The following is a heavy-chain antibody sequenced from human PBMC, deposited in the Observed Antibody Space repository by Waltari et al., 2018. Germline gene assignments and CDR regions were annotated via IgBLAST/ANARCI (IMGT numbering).Heavy chain of an antibody. J-gene: IGHJ5*02. CDR1: GGSISSYY. D-gene: IGHD6-19*01. CDR2: IYYSGST. V-gene: IGHV4-59*01. Sequence: QVQLQESGPGLVKPSETLSLTCTVSGGSISSYYWSWIRQPPGKGLEWIGYIYYSGSTNYHPSLKSRVTISVDTSKNQFSLKLSSVTAADTAVYYCARGSGWYWFDPWGQGTLVTVSS. CDR3: ARGSGWYWFDP.